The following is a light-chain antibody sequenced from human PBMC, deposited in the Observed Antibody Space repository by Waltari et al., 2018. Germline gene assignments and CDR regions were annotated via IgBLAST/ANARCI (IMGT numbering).Light chain of an antibody. Sequence: EIVLTQSPATLSLSPWERATLSCRASQSVSVYLAWYQQKPGQAPRLLIFDASSRATGIPARFSGSGSGTDFTLTISSLEPEDFAVYYCQQRSNGLTFGGGTRVEIK. CDR1: QSVSVY. CDR3: QQRSNGLT. CDR2: DAS. V-gene: IGKV3-11*01. J-gene: IGKJ4*01.